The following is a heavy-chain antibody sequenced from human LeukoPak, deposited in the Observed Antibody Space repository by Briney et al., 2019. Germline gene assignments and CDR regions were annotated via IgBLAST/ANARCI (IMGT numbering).Heavy chain of an antibody. Sequence: PGGSLRLSCAASGFTFSSYWMSWVRQAPGKGLEWVAFIWYDGSNKYYVDSVKGRFTISRDNSKNTLYLQMNSLRAEDTAVYYCAKDMGGHQGVFDYWGQGTLVTVSS. J-gene: IGHJ4*02. V-gene: IGHV3-30*02. CDR1: GFTFSSYW. CDR2: IWYDGSNK. D-gene: IGHD3-16*01. CDR3: AKDMGGHQGVFDY.